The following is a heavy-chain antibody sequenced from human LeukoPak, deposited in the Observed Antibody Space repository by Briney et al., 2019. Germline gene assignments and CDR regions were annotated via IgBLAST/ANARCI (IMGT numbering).Heavy chain of an antibody. V-gene: IGHV4-38-2*02. Sequence: SETLSLTCTVSGYSISSGYYWGWIRQPPGKGLEWIGSIYHSGSTYYNPSLKSRVTILVDTSRNQFSLMLNSVTAADTAMYYCARCYNHYDGSGYYRVDPWGQGTLVTVSS. CDR1: GYSISSGYY. CDR3: ARCYNHYDGSGYYRVDP. J-gene: IGHJ5*02. D-gene: IGHD3-22*01. CDR2: IYHSGST.